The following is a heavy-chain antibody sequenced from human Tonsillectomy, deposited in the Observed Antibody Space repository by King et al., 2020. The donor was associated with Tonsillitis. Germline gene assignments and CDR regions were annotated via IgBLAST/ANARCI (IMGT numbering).Heavy chain of an antibody. V-gene: IGHV1-8*01. J-gene: IGHJ5*02. CDR1: GYTFTSYD. D-gene: IGHD3-22*01. Sequence: QLVQSGAEVKKPGASVKVSCKASGYTFTSYDINWVRQATGQGLEWMGWMNPKSANTGFAQQFQGRVTMTRNTSISTAYMELSSLRFEDTAVYYCVRGPTCGYECQSPLRWFDPWGQGTLVTVSS. CDR2: MNPKSANT. CDR3: VRGPTCGYECQSPLRWFDP.